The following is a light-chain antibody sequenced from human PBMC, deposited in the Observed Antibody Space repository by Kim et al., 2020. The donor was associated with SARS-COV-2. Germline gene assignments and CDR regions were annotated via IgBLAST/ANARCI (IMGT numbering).Light chain of an antibody. CDR1: QSVSNN. CDR3: QHYNNWPPRYT. V-gene: IGKV3-15*01. Sequence: EIVMTQSPATLSVSPGERATVSCRASQSVSNNLAWYQQKPGQAPRLLIYGASTRATGIPARFSGSGSGTDFTLTITSLQSEDFAVYYCQHYNNWPPRYTFGQGTKLEI. CDR2: GAS. J-gene: IGKJ2*01.